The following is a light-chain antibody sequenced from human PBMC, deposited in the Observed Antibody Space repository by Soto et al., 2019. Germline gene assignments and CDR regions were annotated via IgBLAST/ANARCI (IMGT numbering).Light chain of an antibody. CDR2: GAS. V-gene: IGKV3-20*01. CDR1: QSVSSSY. J-gene: IGKJ1*01. Sequence: PGERVPLSCRASQSVSSSYLTWYQQKPGQAPRLLIYGASNRATGIPDRFSGSGSGTDFTLTISRLEPEDFAVYYCQQYGSSGTFGQGTKVDI. CDR3: QQYGSSGT.